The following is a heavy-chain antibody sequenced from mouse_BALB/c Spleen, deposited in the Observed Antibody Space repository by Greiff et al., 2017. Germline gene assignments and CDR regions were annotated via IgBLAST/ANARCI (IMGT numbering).Heavy chain of an antibody. Sequence: EVQVVESGGDLVKPGGSLKLSCAASGFTFSSYGMSWVRQTPDKRLEWVATISSGGSYTYYPDSVKGRFTISRDNAKNTLYLQMSSLKSEDTAMYYGARPYYYGSSFFAYWGQGTLVTVSA. CDR2: ISSGGSYT. J-gene: IGHJ3*01. CDR3: ARPYYYGSSFFAY. V-gene: IGHV5-6*01. CDR1: GFTFSSYG. D-gene: IGHD1-1*01.